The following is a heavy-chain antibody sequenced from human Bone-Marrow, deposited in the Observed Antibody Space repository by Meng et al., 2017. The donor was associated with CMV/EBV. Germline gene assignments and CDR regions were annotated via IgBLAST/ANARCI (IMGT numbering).Heavy chain of an antibody. Sequence: GGSLRLSCAASGFTFSSYAMSWVRQAPGKGLEWVSAISGSGGSTYYADSVKGRFTISRDNSKNTLHLQMNSLRAEDTAVYYCAKALTGRGKYYYGMDVWGQGTTVTVSS. D-gene: IGHD3-16*01. CDR1: GFTFSSYA. V-gene: IGHV3-23*01. J-gene: IGHJ6*02. CDR3: AKALTGRGKYYYGMDV. CDR2: ISGSGGST.